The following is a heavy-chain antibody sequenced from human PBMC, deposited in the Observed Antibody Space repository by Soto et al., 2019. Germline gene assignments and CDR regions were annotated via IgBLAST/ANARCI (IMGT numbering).Heavy chain of an antibody. CDR1: GFTFGDYG. D-gene: IGHD3-9*01. J-gene: IGHJ4*02. CDR3: AKDLYFEAPLDY. V-gene: IGHV3-49*03. Sequence: GGSLRLSCSASGFTFGDYGMTWFRQAPGKGLEWVGLIRSKSYGKTTEYAASATDRFTISRDDSKRIAYLQMNSLRAEDTAVYYCAKDLYFEAPLDYWGQGTLVTVSS. CDR2: IRSKSYGKTT.